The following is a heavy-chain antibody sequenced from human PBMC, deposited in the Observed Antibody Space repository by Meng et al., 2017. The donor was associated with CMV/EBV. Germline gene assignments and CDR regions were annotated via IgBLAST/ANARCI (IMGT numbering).Heavy chain of an antibody. CDR2: IYWNDDK. V-gene: IGHV2-5*01. D-gene: IGHD2-2*01. Sequence: SGPTLMKPTQTLTLTCTFSGFSLSTSGVGVGWIRQPPGKALEWLALIYWNDDKRYSPSLKSRLTITKDTSKNQVVLTMTNMDPVDTATYYCAHTQNPYYIVVVPAATYNWFDPWGQGTLVTVSS. CDR3: AHTQNPYYIVVVPAATYNWFDP. CDR1: GFSLSTSGVG. J-gene: IGHJ5*02.